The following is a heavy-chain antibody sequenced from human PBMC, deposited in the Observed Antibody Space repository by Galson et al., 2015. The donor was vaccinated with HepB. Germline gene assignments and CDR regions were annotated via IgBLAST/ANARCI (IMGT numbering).Heavy chain of an antibody. CDR3: ASSSIAVALPAYFDY. J-gene: IGHJ4*02. Sequence: QSGAEVKKPGESLKISCRGSGYSFTSYWIGWVRQMPGKGLEWMGIIYPGDSDTRYSPSFQGQVTISADKSISTAYLQWSSLKASDTAMYYCASSSIAVALPAYFDYWGQGTLVTVSS. V-gene: IGHV5-51*01. CDR1: GYSFTSYW. CDR2: IYPGDSDT. D-gene: IGHD6-19*01.